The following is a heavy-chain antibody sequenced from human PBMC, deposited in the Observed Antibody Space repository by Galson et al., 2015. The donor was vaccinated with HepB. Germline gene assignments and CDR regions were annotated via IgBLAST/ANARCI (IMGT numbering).Heavy chain of an antibody. V-gene: IGHV2-5*02. CDR1: GFSLTSGVG. Sequence: PALVKPTQTLTLTCTFSGFSLTSGVGVGWIRQPPGKALEWLALIYWDDDKRYSPSLKSRLTITKDTSKNQVVLTMTNMDPVDTATYYCAHREGMSGRSPFDYWGQGTLVTVSS. CDR2: IYWDDDK. CDR3: AHREGMSGRSPFDY. J-gene: IGHJ4*02. D-gene: IGHD3-10*01.